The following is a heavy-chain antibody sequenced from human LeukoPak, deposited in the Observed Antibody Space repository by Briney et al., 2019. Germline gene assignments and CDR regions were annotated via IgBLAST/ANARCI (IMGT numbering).Heavy chain of an antibody. D-gene: IGHD1-26*01. V-gene: IGHV4-39*02. CDR3: ARGRSGSYRYFDY. CDR1: GGSISSAYYY. CDR2: VNYDAYT. J-gene: IGHJ4*02. Sequence: RSSETLSLTCTVSGGSISSAYYYWGWIRQPPGKGLEYIGSVNYDAYTYYNPSLRSRVTISVDTSKNQFSLKLSSVTAADTAVYYCARGRSGSYRYFDYWAREPWSPSPQ.